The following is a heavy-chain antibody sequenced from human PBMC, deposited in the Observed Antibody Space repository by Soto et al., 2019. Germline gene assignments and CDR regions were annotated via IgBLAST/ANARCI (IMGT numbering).Heavy chain of an antibody. D-gene: IGHD1-7*01. CDR2: ISADESST. CDR1: GFTFSNYW. CDR3: ARDNWNSY. Sequence: GGSLRLSCVASGFTFSNYWMHWVRQAPGKGLVWVSRISADESSTNYADSVTGRFTISRDNAMNTLYLQMNSLRAEDTAVYYCARDNWNSYWGQGTLVTVSS. V-gene: IGHV3-74*01. J-gene: IGHJ4*02.